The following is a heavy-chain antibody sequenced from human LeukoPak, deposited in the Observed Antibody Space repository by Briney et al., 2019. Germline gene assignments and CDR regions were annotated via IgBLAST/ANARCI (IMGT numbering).Heavy chain of an antibody. V-gene: IGHV4-4*07. Sequence: SETLSLTCTVSGGSISSYYWSWIRQPAGKGLEWIGRIYTSGSTNYNPSLKSRVTMSVDTSKNQFSLKLSSVTAADTAVYYCASSSSSTSSYRAFDIWGQGTMVTVSS. CDR2: IYTSGST. CDR1: GGSISSYY. J-gene: IGHJ3*02. CDR3: ASSSSSTSSYRAFDI. D-gene: IGHD2-2*01.